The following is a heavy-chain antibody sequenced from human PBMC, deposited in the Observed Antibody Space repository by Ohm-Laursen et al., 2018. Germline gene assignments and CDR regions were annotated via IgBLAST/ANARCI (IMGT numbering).Heavy chain of an antibody. V-gene: IGHV3-11*04. Sequence: GSLRLSCTASGFSFSDYYMSWIRQAPGKGLEWVSYISSSGYTTYYADSVKARFTISRDNAKNLLYLQMNNLRAEDTAMYYCSRDYLSIWGQGTLVTVSS. CDR3: SRDYLSI. J-gene: IGHJ3*01. CDR2: ISSSGYTT. CDR1: GFSFSDYY. D-gene: IGHD2/OR15-2a*01.